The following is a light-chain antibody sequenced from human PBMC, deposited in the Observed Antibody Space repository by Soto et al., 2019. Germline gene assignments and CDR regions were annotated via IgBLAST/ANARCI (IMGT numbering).Light chain of an antibody. CDR2: TNN. V-gene: IGLV1-47*01. J-gene: IGLJ2*01. CDR3: AAWDDSRSGRV. Sequence: QSVLTQPPSASGTPGQRVTISCSGSSSNTGSNYVYWYQQLPGTAPKLLIDTNNQRPSGVPDRFSGSKSGTSASLAISGLRSEDEAKYYCAAWDDSRSGRVFGGGTKLTVL. CDR1: SSNTGSNY.